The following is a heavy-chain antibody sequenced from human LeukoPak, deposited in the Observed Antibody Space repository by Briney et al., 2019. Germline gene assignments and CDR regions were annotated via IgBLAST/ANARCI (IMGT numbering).Heavy chain of an antibody. V-gene: IGHV3-33*01. Sequence: GGSLRLSCAASGFTFISYGMHGVRQAPGKGLEWVAVIWYDGSNKYYADSVKGRFTISRDNSKNTLYLQMNSLRAEDTAVYYCARDIPSYCTNGVCYETDYWGQGTPVTVSS. CDR2: IWYDGSNK. CDR3: ARDIPSYCTNGVCYETDY. CDR1: GFTFISYG. D-gene: IGHD2-8*01. J-gene: IGHJ4*02.